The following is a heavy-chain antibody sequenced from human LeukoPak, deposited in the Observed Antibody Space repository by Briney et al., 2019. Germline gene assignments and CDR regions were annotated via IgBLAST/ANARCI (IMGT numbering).Heavy chain of an antibody. CDR1: GFTFSSYA. V-gene: IGHV3-23*01. CDR3: ARSPYNWNDSPYYMDV. D-gene: IGHD1-1*01. Sequence: GGSLRLSCAASGFTFSSYAMTWVRQAPGKGLEWVSTVSGSAGRTDYADSVKGRFTISRDNSKNTLYLQMNSLRAEDTAVYYCARSPYNWNDSPYYMDVWGKGTTVTVSS. CDR2: VSGSAGRT. J-gene: IGHJ6*03.